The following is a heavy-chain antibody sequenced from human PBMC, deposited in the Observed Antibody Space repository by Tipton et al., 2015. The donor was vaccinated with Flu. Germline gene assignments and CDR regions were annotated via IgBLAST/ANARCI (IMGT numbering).Heavy chain of an antibody. CDR3: ARGYCSGGTCYNAFDI. V-gene: IGHV4-61*03. Sequence: TLSLTCIVSGDSISTTSYYWGWIRQPPGKGLEWIGYIYSSGDTNYNPSLKSRVTISIDTSRRHFSLQLTSVTAADTAVYYCARGYCSGGTCYNAFDIWGQGTMITVSS. J-gene: IGHJ3*02. CDR2: IYSSGDT. D-gene: IGHD2-15*01. CDR1: GDSISTTSYY.